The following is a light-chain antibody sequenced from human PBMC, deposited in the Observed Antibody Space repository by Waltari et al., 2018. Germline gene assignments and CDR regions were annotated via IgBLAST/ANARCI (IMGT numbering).Light chain of an antibody. J-gene: IGKJ4*01. CDR2: TTS. V-gene: IGKV1-39*01. CDR3: QQYDNLPLT. CDR1: HSITRY. Sequence: DIQMTQSPSSLSASVGDRVTIPCRASHSITRYLNWYQQKPGKAPKLLTYTTSTLQSDIPSRFSGSGSGTDFTLTISSLQPEDIATYYCQQYDNLPLTFGGGTKVEIK.